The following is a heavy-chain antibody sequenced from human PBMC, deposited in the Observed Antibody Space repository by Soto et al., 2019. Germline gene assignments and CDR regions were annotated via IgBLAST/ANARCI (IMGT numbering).Heavy chain of an antibody. Sequence: PSETLSLTCAVYGGSFSGYYWSWIRQPPGKGLEWIGEINHSGSTNYNPSLKSRVTISVDTSKNQFSLKLSSVTAADTAVYYCASQAVAGDFDYWGQGTLVTVSS. D-gene: IGHD6-19*01. CDR3: ASQAVAGDFDY. CDR2: INHSGST. V-gene: IGHV4-34*01. J-gene: IGHJ4*02. CDR1: GGSFSGYY.